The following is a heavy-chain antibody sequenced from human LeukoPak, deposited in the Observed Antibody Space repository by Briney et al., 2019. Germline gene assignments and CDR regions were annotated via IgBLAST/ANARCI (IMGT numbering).Heavy chain of an antibody. J-gene: IGHJ4*02. CDR2: INHSGST. CDR1: GGSFSGYY. Sequence: NPSETLSLTCAVYGGSFSGYYWSWIRQPPGKGLEWIGEINHSGSTNYNPSLKSRVTISVDTSKNQFSLKLSSVTAADTAVYYCAASYGDHPLDYWGQGTLVTVSS. V-gene: IGHV4-34*01. D-gene: IGHD4-17*01. CDR3: AASYGDHPLDY.